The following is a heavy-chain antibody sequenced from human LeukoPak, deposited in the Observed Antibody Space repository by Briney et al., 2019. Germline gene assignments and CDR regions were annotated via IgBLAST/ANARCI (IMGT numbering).Heavy chain of an antibody. CDR2: ISGSGGST. V-gene: IGHV3-23*01. Sequence: GSLRLSCAASGIIFSKYGMSWVRQAPGKGLEWVSAISGSGGSTYYADSVKGRFTISRDNSKNTLYLQMNSLRAEDTAVYYCAKYKPAAEFDYWGQGTLVTVSS. CDR1: GIIFSKYG. D-gene: IGHD2-2*01. J-gene: IGHJ4*02. CDR3: AKYKPAAEFDY.